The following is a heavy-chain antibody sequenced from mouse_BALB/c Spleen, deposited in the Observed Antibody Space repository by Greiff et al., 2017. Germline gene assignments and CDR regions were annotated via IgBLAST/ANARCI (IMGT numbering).Heavy chain of an antibody. CDR1: GFNIKDYY. CDR3: ASMITTGNWFAY. J-gene: IGHJ3*01. V-gene: IGHV14-1*02. Sequence: VQLQQSGAELVRPGALVKLSCKASGFNIKDYYMHWVKQRPEQGLEWIGWIDPENGNTIYDPKFQGKASITADTSSNTAYLQLSSLTSEDTAVYYCASMITTGNWFAYWGQGTLVTVSA. D-gene: IGHD2-4*01. CDR2: IDPENGNT.